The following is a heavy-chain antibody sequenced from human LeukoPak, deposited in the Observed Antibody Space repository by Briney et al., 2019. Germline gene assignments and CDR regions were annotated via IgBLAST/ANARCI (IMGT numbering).Heavy chain of an antibody. V-gene: IGHV3-21*01. D-gene: IGHD6-13*01. Sequence: GGSLRLSCAASGFTFSSYSMNWVRLAPGKGREWVSSISSSSSYIYYADSVKGRFTISRDNAKNSLYLQMNSLRAEDTAVYYCARDGIAAAFPNYFDYWGQGTLVTVSS. J-gene: IGHJ4*02. CDR2: ISSSSSYI. CDR1: GFTFSSYS. CDR3: ARDGIAAAFPNYFDY.